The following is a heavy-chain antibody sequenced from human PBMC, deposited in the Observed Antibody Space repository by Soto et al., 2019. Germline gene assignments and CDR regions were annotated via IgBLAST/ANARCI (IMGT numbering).Heavy chain of an antibody. D-gene: IGHD1-26*01. J-gene: IGHJ4*02. Sequence: EVQLVESGGGLVQPGGSLRLSCAASGFTFSSYEMNWVRQAPGKGLEWVSYISSSGSTIYYADSVKGRFTISRDKAKNSLYLQMNSLRAEDTAVYYCASRRYSGIDYWGQGTLVTVSS. CDR3: ASRRYSGIDY. CDR2: ISSSGSTI. V-gene: IGHV3-48*03. CDR1: GFTFSSYE.